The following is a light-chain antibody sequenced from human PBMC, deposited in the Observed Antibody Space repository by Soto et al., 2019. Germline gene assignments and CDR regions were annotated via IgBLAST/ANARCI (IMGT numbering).Light chain of an antibody. J-gene: IGKJ5*01. CDR2: GAS. V-gene: IGKV3D-11*03. CDR3: QQYTGPPTT. CDR1: QGIGDT. Sequence: VMRQSPATLSVSPGAGATLSCRASQGIGDTLAWYQHKPGQAPRLLIYGASNRATGIPDRFSGSGSGTDFTLTITRLEPEDSAVYFCQQYTGPPTTFGQGTRLEIK.